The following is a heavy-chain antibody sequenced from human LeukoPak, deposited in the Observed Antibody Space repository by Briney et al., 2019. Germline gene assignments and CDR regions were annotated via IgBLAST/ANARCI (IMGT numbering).Heavy chain of an antibody. CDR1: GCSISSSNW. D-gene: IGHD2-2*01. V-gene: IGHV4-4*02. CDR2: IYHSGST. CDR3: ARDQAVPAASYYYGMDV. J-gene: IGHJ6*02. Sequence: SETLSLTCAVSGCSISSSNWWSWVRQPPGKGLEWIGEIYHSGSTNYNPSLKSRVTISVDKSKNQFSLKLSSVTAADTAVYYCARDQAVPAASYYYGMDVWGQGTTVTVSS.